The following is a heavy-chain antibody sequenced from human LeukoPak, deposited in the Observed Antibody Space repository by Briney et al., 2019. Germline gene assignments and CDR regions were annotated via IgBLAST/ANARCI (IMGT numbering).Heavy chain of an antibody. J-gene: IGHJ4*02. Sequence: PGGSLRLSCAASGFSFSKYAMHWVRQAPGKGLEWVAVISFDETKKYYADSVKGRFTISRGNSNNTLFLQMNSLKTEDTAVYFCARMKVIKGASLDYWGQGSLVTVSS. CDR3: ARMKVIKGASLDY. D-gene: IGHD2/OR15-2a*01. V-gene: IGHV3-30-3*01. CDR1: GFSFSKYA. CDR2: ISFDETKK.